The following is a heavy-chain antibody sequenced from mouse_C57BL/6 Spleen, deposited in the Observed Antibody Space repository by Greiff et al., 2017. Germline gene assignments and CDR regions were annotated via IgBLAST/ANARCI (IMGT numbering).Heavy chain of an antibody. Sequence: VQLQQPGTELVKPGASVKLSCKASGYTFTSYWMHWVKQRPGQGLEWIGNINPSNGGTNYNEQFKSKATLTVDKSSSTAYMQLSSLTSEDSAVYYCAREGYDGYYGWYFDVWGTGTTVTVSS. J-gene: IGHJ1*03. D-gene: IGHD2-3*01. CDR1: GYTFTSYW. CDR2: INPSNGGT. CDR3: AREGYDGYYGWYFDV. V-gene: IGHV1-53*01.